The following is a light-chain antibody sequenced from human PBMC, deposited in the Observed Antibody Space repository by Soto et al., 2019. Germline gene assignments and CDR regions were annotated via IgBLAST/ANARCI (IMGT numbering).Light chain of an antibody. CDR2: EVS. J-gene: IGLJ1*01. Sequence: QSVLSQSASVSGSPGQSITISCTGTGSDVGGYNYVSWYQQHPGKAPKLMIYEVSNRPSGVSNRFSGSKSGNTASLTISGLQAEDEADYYCSSYTSSSTYVFGTGTKVTVL. CDR3: SSYTSSSTYV. V-gene: IGLV2-14*01. CDR1: GSDVGGYNY.